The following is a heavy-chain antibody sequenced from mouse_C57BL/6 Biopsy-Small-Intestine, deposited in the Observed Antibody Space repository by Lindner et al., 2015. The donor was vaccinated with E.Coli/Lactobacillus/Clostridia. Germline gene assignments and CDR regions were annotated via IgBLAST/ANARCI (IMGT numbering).Heavy chain of an antibody. V-gene: IGHV1-9*01. Sequence: VQLQESGAELMKPGASVKLSCKATGYTFTGYWIEWVKQRPGHGLEWIGEILPGSGSTNYNEKFKGKATLTADKSSSTAYMQLSSLTSEDSAVYFCARHEAEQLRLLFAYWGQGTLVTVSA. J-gene: IGHJ3*01. CDR1: GYTFTGYW. CDR3: ARHEAEQLRLLFAY. CDR2: ILPGSGST. D-gene: IGHD3-2*02.